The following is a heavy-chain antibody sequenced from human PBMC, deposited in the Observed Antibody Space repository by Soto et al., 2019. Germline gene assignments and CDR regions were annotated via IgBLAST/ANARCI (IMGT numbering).Heavy chain of an antibody. V-gene: IGHV4-30-4*01. J-gene: IGHJ4*02. CDR2: IYYSGST. D-gene: IGHD2-15*01. Sequence: QVQLQESGPGLVKPSQTLSLTCTVSGGSISSGDYYWSWIRQPPGKGLEWIGYIYYSGSTYYNPSLKSRVTISVDASKNQFSLKLSSVTAADTAVYYCARGQESGYCSGGSCSHFDYWGQGTLVTVSS. CDR1: GGSISSGDYY. CDR3: ARGQESGYCSGGSCSHFDY.